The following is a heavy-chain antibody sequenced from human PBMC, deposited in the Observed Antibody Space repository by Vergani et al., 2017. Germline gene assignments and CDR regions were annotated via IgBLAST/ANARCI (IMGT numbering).Heavy chain of an antibody. D-gene: IGHD3-3*01. CDR1: GGTFSSYG. CDR2: IIPIFDTP. Sequence: QVQLVQSGAEVKKPGSSVKVSCKASGGTFSSYGISWVRQAPGQGLEWLGTIIPIFDTPNYAEKFQGRLTITADEATSTAYMEVSSLRPEDTAVYYCARAYTDHSRPFWYSSYMDVWGKGTSVTVSS. CDR3: ARAYTDHSRPFWYSSYMDV. V-gene: IGHV1-69*18. J-gene: IGHJ6*03.